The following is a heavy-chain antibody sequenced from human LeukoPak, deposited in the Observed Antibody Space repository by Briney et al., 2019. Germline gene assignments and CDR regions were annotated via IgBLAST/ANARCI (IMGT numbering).Heavy chain of an antibody. J-gene: IGHJ6*03. CDR3: ARHSDGSRWGHSYFYYMDV. Sequence: RGSLRLSCAASGCTVSNVAMSWARQAPGKGLELVSAMMSNGVSTYYTAFVKGRFTISRDTSMNTVFLQMNSLTDDDTAVYYCARHSDGSRWGHSYFYYMDVWGKGTTVTVSS. CDR2: MMSNGVST. V-gene: IGHV3-23*01. CDR1: GCTVSNVA. D-gene: IGHD6-13*01.